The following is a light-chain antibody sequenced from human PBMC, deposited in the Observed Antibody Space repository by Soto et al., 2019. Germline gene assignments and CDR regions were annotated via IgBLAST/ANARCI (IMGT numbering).Light chain of an antibody. CDR3: QVWDSSSDHLDV. CDR1: NIGSKS. J-gene: IGLJ1*01. V-gene: IGLV3-21*04. CDR2: YDS. Sequence: SYELTQPPSVSVAPGKTARITCGGNNIGSKSVHWYQQKPGQAPVLVIYYDSDRPSGIPERFSGSNSGNTATLTISRVEARDEADYYCQVWDSSSDHLDVFGTGTKLTVL.